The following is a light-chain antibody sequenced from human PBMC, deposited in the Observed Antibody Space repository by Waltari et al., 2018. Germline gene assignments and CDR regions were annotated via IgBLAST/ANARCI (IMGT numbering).Light chain of an antibody. J-gene: IGLJ2*01. CDR3: ATWDNGLTAVV. CDR1: SSNIGIYY. Sequence: QSVFTQPPSMSAAPRQTVTISSSGSSSNIGIYYVSWYHQLPGAAPKLLIYDNNKRPSGIPDRFSASKSGMSATLDITGLQIGDEADYYCATWDNGLTAVVFGGGTKLTVL. CDR2: DNN. V-gene: IGLV1-51*01.